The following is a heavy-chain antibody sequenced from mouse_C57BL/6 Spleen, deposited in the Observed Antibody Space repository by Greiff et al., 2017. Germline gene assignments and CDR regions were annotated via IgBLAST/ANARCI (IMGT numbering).Heavy chain of an antibody. D-gene: IGHD2-2*01. CDR2: FHPYNDDT. CDR1: GYTFTTYP. Sequence: QKESGAELVKPGASVKMSCKASGYTFTTYPIEWMKQNHGKSLEWIGNFHPYNDDTKYNEKFKGKATLTVEKSSSTVYLELSRLTSDDSAVYYCGRNDGYDVGFAYWGQGTLVTVSA. J-gene: IGHJ3*01. V-gene: IGHV1-47*01. CDR3: GRNDGYDVGFAY.